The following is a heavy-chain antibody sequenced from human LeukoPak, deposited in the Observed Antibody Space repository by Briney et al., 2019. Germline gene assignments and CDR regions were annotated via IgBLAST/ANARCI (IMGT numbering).Heavy chain of an antibody. CDR2: ISGSGGST. CDR3: AKDPNHYYDSSGYDY. D-gene: IGHD3-22*01. CDR1: GFTFSSYA. J-gene: IGHJ4*02. Sequence: GGSLRLSCAASGFTFSSYAMSWVRQAPGKGLEWVSAISGSGGSTYYADSVKGRFTIPRDNSKNTLYLQMNSLRAEDTAVYYCAKDPNHYYDSSGYDYWGQGTLVTVSS. V-gene: IGHV3-23*01.